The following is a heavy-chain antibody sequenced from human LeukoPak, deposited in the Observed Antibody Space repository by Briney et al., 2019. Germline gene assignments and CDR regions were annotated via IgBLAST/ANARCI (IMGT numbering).Heavy chain of an antibody. CDR1: GFTFDDYA. CDR2: ISWNSGSM. V-gene: IGHV3-9*01. J-gene: IGHJ4*02. D-gene: IGHD1-20*01. Sequence: GGSLRLSCAASGFTFDDYAMHWVRQAPGKGLEWVSGISWNSGSMGYADSVKGRFTISRDNAKNSLYLQMNSLRAEDTALYYCAKDMPRVTVGITGTTFDYWGQGTLVTVSS. CDR3: AKDMPRVTVGITGTTFDY.